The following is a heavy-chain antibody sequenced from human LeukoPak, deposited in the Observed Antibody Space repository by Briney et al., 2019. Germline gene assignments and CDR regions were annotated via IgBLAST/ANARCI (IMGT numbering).Heavy chain of an antibody. CDR3: ARGGGSYYDSSGYYSFDY. CDR2: INPNRGGT. D-gene: IGHD3-22*01. CDR1: GYTFTGYY. Sequence: ASVKVSCKSSGYTFTGYYMHWVRQAPGQGLEWMGWINPNRGGTNYAQKLQGRVTMTGDTSIGTAYMELSGLRSDDTAMYYCARGGGSYYDSSGYYSFDYWGQGTLVTVSS. J-gene: IGHJ4*02. V-gene: IGHV1-2*02.